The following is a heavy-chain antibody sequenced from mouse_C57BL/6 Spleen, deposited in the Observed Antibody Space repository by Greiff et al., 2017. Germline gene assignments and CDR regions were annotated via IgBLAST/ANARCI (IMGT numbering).Heavy chain of an antibody. V-gene: IGHV5-4*01. CDR1: GFTFSSYA. CDR2: ISDGGSYT. D-gene: IGHD2-3*01. Sequence: EVNVVESGGGLVKPGGSLKLSCAASGFTFSSYAMSWVRQTPEKRLEWVATISDGGSYTYYPDNVKGRFTISRDNAKNNLYLQMSHLKSEDTAMYYCARDDYDGYPWYFDVWGTGTTVTVSS. J-gene: IGHJ1*03. CDR3: ARDDYDGYPWYFDV.